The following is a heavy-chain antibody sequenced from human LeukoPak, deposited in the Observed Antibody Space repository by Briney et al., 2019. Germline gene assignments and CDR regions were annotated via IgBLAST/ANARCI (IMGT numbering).Heavy chain of an antibody. D-gene: IGHD6-13*01. Sequence: ASVKVSCTVSGYTLSELSMHWVRQAPGKGLEWMGGFDSEDGKTIYAQEFQARVTMTEDTSTDTAYMELSSLRSEDTAVYYCATRNPNSSSWTLFDYWGQGTLVTVSS. J-gene: IGHJ4*02. CDR3: ATRNPNSSSWTLFDY. V-gene: IGHV1-24*01. CDR2: FDSEDGKT. CDR1: GYTLSELS.